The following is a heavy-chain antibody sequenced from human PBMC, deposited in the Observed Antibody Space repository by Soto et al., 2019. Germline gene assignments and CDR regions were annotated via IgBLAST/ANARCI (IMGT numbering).Heavy chain of an antibody. CDR3: VKDESINWYSGHFRH. V-gene: IGHV3-9*01. Sequence: SLRLSCAASVFTCEDYAMHWVRQGPGKGLEWVSGINWNSGSIGYGDSVKGRFAISRDNAKNSLHLQMNSLSAEDTAFYYCVKDESINWYSGHFRHWGQGTLVTVSS. D-gene: IGHD6-13*01. CDR1: VFTCEDYA. J-gene: IGHJ1*01. CDR2: INWNSGSI.